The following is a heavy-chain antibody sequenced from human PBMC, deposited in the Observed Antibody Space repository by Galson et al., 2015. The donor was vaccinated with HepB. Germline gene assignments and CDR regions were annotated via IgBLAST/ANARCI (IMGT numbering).Heavy chain of an antibody. V-gene: IGHV3-48*03. CDR2: ISSSGSTI. CDR1: GFTFSSYE. Sequence: SLRLSCAASGFTFSSYEMNWVRQAPGKGLEWVSYISSSGSTIYYADSVKGRFTISRDNAKNSLYLRMNSLRAEDTAVYYCARVGAHDAFDIWGQGTMVTVSS. J-gene: IGHJ3*02. CDR3: ARVGAHDAFDI. D-gene: IGHD1-26*01.